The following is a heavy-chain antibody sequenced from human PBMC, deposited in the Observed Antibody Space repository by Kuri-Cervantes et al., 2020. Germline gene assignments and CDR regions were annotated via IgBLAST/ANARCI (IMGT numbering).Heavy chain of an antibody. D-gene: IGHD3-10*01. CDR3: ARGRGILLWFGEFHFDY. V-gene: IGHV4-39*07. J-gene: IGHJ4*02. CDR2: INHSGST. CDR1: GGSISSSSYY. Sequence: SETLSLTCTVSGGSISSSSYYWGWIRQPPGKGLEWIGEINHSGSTNYNPSLKSRVTISVDTSKNQFSLKLSSVTAADTAVYYCARGRGILLWFGEFHFDYWGQGTLVTVSS.